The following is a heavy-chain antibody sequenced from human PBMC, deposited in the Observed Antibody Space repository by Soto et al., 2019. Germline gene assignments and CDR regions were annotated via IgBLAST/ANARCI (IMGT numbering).Heavy chain of an antibody. V-gene: IGHV4-4*02. CDR2: VHHSGTT. Sequence: SETLSITCAVSGGSVNTGYWWSWVRQPPGKGLEWIGEVHHSGTTNYIQSLTSRLTMSVDKSGNQVSLELTSAAAADTAVYYCARGVSYRWVYWGQGTLVTVSS. D-gene: IGHD3-16*02. J-gene: IGHJ4*02. CDR1: GGSVNTGYW. CDR3: ARGVSYRWVY.